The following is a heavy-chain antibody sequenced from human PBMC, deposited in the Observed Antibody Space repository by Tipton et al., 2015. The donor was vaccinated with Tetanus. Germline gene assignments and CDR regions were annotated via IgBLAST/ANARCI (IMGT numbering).Heavy chain of an antibody. CDR3: VRGMAEASNCGGDCYSDY. J-gene: IGHJ4*02. V-gene: IGHV3-21*01. CDR1: GFTFSKYS. Sequence: SLRLSCTASGFTFSKYSMIWVRLAPGKGLEWVSLISSSSSHIYYADSVKGRFTISRDNAKTSLYLQMNSLKAEDTAVYSCVRGMAEASNCGGDCYSDYWGQGTLVTVSS. D-gene: IGHD2-21*02. CDR2: ISSSSSHI.